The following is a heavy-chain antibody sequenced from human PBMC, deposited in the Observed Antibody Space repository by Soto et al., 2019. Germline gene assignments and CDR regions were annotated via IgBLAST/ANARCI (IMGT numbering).Heavy chain of an antibody. V-gene: IGHV3-21*01. Sequence: GGSQRLSCAASGFTFSSYSMNWVRQAPGKGLEWVSSISSSSSYIYYADSVKGRFTISRDNAKNSLYLQMNSLRAEDTAVYYCARDFAVTTPPYYYYGMDVWGQGTTVTVSS. CDR3: ARDFAVTTPPYYYYGMDV. CDR2: ISSSSSYI. CDR1: GFTFSSYS. J-gene: IGHJ6*02. D-gene: IGHD4-4*01.